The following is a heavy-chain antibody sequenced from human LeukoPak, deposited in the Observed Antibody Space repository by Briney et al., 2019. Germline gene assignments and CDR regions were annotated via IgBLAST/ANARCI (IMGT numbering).Heavy chain of an antibody. V-gene: IGHV3-21*01. J-gene: IGHJ4*02. D-gene: IGHD2-21*02. CDR3: ARVEVLYNDLTATPPDDY. CDR1: GFTFSSYS. Sequence: PGGSLRLSCAASGFTFSSYSMNWVRQAPGKGLEWVSSISSSSSYIYYADSVKGRFTISRDNAKNSLYLQMNSLRAEDTAVYYCARVEVLYNDLTATPPDDYWGQGTLVTVSS. CDR2: ISSSSSYI.